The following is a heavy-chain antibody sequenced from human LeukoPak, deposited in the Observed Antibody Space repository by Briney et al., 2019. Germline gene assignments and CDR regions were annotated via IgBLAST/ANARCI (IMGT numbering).Heavy chain of an antibody. CDR1: GGSFSGYY. CDR2: IYTSGST. Sequence: SETLSLTCAVYGGSFSGYYWSWIRQPAGKGLEWIGRIYTSGSTNYNPSLKSRVTMSVDTSKNQFSLKLSSVTAADTAVYYCARDPYDILAYGMDVWGQGTTVTVSS. J-gene: IGHJ6*02. CDR3: ARDPYDILAYGMDV. V-gene: IGHV4-4*07. D-gene: IGHD3-9*01.